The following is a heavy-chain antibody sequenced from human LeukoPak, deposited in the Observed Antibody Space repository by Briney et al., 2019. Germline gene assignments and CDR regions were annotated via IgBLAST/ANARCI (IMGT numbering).Heavy chain of an antibody. CDR2: ISAGGDDT. J-gene: IGHJ4*02. D-gene: IGHD6-13*01. Sequence: PGGSLRLSCAASGFSFGSYPMGWVRQAPGKGLEWVSGISAGGDDTYHADPLKGRFTISRDNSKNTLYLQMNSLRAEDTAEYYCARGESAAAGNCDYWGQGTLVTVSS. CDR1: GFSFGSYP. CDR3: ARGESAAAGNCDY. V-gene: IGHV3-23*01.